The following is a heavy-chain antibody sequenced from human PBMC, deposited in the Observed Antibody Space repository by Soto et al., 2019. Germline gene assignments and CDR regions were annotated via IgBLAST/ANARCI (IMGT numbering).Heavy chain of an antibody. CDR1: GDSISSHYF. Sequence: QVLLQESGPGLVQPSGTLSLSCAVSGDSISSHYFWGWVRQPPGKGLEWVGDISHRGSVNYNPSLQSRITLSMDKSKNQFSLRLNSVTAADTAVYYCARSFGWYAIDYWSQGTLVIVSS. CDR3: ARSFGWYAIDY. CDR2: ISHRGSV. D-gene: IGHD6-19*01. V-gene: IGHV4-4*02. J-gene: IGHJ4*02.